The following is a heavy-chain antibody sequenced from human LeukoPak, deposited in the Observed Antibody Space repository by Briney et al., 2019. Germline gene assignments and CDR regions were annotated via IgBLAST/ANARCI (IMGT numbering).Heavy chain of an antibody. D-gene: IGHD6-19*01. V-gene: IGHV4-34*01. CDR3: ATKQWLDAFDI. J-gene: IGHJ3*02. CDR1: DGSFSGYY. CDR2: INHSGST. Sequence: SETLSLTCAVYDGSFSGYYWSWIRQPPGKGLEWIGEINHSGSTNYNPSLKSRVTTSVDTSKNQFSLKLSSVTAADTAVYYCATKQWLDAFDIWGQGTMVTVSS.